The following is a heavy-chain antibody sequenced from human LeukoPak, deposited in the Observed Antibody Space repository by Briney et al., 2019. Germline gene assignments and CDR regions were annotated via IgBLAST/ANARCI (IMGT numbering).Heavy chain of an antibody. CDR3: ANDYGGNSDYYGMDV. J-gene: IGHJ6*02. V-gene: IGHV3-23*01. CDR1: GFTFSSYA. D-gene: IGHD4-23*01. CDR2: ISGSGGST. Sequence: GGSLRFSCAASGFTFSSYAMSWFRQAPGKGLEWVSAISGSGGSTYYADSVKGRFTISRDNSKNTLYLQMNSLRAEDTAVYYCANDYGGNSDYYGMDVWGQGTTVTVSS.